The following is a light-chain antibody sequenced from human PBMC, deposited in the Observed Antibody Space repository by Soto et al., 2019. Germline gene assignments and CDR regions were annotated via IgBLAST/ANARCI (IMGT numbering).Light chain of an antibody. J-gene: IGKJ1*01. CDR3: QKYNNWPRA. CDR2: GAS. V-gene: IGKV3-15*01. Sequence: EIVMTQSPATLSLSAGERATLSCRASQSVSSNLAWYQQKPGQAPRLLIYGASTRATGIPARFSGSGSGTELTLTISRLQSEDFAVYYCQKYNNWPRACGQGTKVDIK. CDR1: QSVSSN.